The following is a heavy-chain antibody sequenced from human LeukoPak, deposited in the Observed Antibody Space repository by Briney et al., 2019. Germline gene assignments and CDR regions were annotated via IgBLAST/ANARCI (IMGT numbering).Heavy chain of an antibody. Sequence: SETLSLTCAVYGGSSSGYYWHWVRQPPGKGLEWIGEINHRGNTNSNPSLKSRVTMSVDTSKNQVSLELRSVTAADTAVYYCARGDATSVTRFRPRPYLDYWGQGTLVTVSS. J-gene: IGHJ4*02. D-gene: IGHD4-17*01. V-gene: IGHV4-34*01. CDR1: GGSSSGYY. CDR3: ARGDATSVTRFRPRPYLDY. CDR2: INHRGNT.